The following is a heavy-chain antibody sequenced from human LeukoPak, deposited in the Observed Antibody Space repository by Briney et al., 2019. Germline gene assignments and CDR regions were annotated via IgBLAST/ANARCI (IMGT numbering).Heavy chain of an antibody. D-gene: IGHD6-19*01. CDR3: GKIAVADGMDV. Sequence: SETLSLTCAVHGDSFSGYYWSWIRQPPGKGLEWIGEMNHSGRTNYNPSLKSRVTISVDTSKNQFSLKLRSVTAADTAVYYWGKIAVADGMDVWGQGTTVTVSS. V-gene: IGHV4-34*01. CDR1: GDSFSGYY. J-gene: IGHJ6*02. CDR2: MNHSGRT.